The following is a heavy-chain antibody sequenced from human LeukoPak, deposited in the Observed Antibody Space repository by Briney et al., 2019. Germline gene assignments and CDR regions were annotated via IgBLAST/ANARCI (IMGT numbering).Heavy chain of an antibody. CDR1: GGTFSSYA. Sequence: SVKVSCKASGGTFSSYAISWVRQAPGQGLEWMGRIIPILGIANYAQKFQGRVTITADKSTSTAYMELSSLRSEDTAVYYCARFMAAAGNWFDPWGQGTLVTVS. CDR2: IIPILGIA. V-gene: IGHV1-69*04. J-gene: IGHJ5*02. D-gene: IGHD6-13*01. CDR3: ARFMAAAGNWFDP.